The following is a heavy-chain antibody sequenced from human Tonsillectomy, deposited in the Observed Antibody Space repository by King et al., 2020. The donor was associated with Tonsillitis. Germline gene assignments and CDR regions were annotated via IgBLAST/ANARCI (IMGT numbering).Heavy chain of an antibody. Sequence: VQLVESGTEMKVPGASVTVSCKASGYTFTNYHIHWIRQAPGQGLEWMGWINCNSGSTNYAQNLQGRVTLTRDTSTNTAYMDLRGLRSDDTAIYYCSRETCVYGSWGQGTLVTVSS. V-gene: IGHV1-2*02. J-gene: IGHJ5*02. CDR2: INCNSGST. CDR3: SRETCVYGS. CDR1: GYTFTNYH. D-gene: IGHD5-24*01.